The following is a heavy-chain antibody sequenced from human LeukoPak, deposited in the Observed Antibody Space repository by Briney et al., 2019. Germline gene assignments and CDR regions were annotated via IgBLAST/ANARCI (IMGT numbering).Heavy chain of an antibody. Sequence: EASVKVSCKASGYTFIEYYLHWVRQAPGQGLEWMGWINPNNGGPTYAQNFQGRVTMTRDTSISTVYMELRRLRSDDSAIYYCTRDHCSFANCYEDYYHGMDVWGQGTTVTVSS. CDR1: GYTFIEYY. J-gene: IGHJ6*02. CDR3: TRDHCSFANCYEDYYHGMDV. D-gene: IGHD2-2*01. V-gene: IGHV1-2*02. CDR2: INPNNGGP.